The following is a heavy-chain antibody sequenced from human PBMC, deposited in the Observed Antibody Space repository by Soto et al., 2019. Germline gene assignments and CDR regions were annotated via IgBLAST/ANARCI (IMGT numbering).Heavy chain of an antibody. V-gene: IGHV4-59*08. CDR2: IYSSGST. CDR3: AKQDRGVIITSSPFDY. CDR1: GGSISTNY. Sequence: PSETLSLTCTVSGGSISTNYWSWIRQPPGKGLEWIGYIYSSGSTNYNPSLESRVIISVDTSKNQFSLNLSSVTATDTAVYYCAKQDRGVIITSSPFDYWGQGTLVTVSS. D-gene: IGHD3-10*01. J-gene: IGHJ4*02.